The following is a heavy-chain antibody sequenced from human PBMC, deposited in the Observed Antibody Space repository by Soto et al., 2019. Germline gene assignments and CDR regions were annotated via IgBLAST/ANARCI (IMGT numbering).Heavy chain of an antibody. V-gene: IGHV4-59*01. CDR3: AREGRYSSSSEAAYYYYYGMDV. J-gene: IGHJ6*02. Sequence: NPSETLSLTCTVSGGSISSYYWSWIRQPPGKGLEWIGYIYYSGSTNYNPSLKSRVTISVDTSKNQFSLKLSSVTAADTAVYYCAREGRYSSSSEAAYYYYYGMDVWGQGTTVTVSS. D-gene: IGHD6-6*01. CDR1: GGSISSYY. CDR2: IYYSGST.